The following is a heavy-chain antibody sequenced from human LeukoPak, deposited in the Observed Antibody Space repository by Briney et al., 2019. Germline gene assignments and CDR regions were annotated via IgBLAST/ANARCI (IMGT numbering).Heavy chain of an antibody. CDR3: ARVAAAGPFDY. V-gene: IGHV3-74*03. CDR1: GFTFSSYV. CDR2: ISSDGTIT. J-gene: IGHJ4*02. D-gene: IGHD6-13*01. Sequence: GGSLRLSCAASGFTFSSYVMHWVRQVPGKGLVWVSRISSDGTITTYADSVKGRFTVSRDNAKNTLYLQMNSLRAEDTALYYCARVAAAGPFDYWGQGTLVTVSS.